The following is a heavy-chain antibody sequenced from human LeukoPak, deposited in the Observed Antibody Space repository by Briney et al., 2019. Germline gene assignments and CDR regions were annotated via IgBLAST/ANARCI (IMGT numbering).Heavy chain of an antibody. CDR3: AGGRVAAAGTWWFDP. J-gene: IGHJ5*02. CDR2: IYYSGST. V-gene: IGHV4-31*03. CDR1: GGSISSGGYY. Sequence: SETLSLTCTVSGGSISSGGYYWSWIRQHPGKGLEWIGYIYYSGSTYYNPSLKSRVTISVDTSKNQFSLKLSSVTAADTAVYYCAGGRVAAAGTWWFDPWGQGTLVTVSS. D-gene: IGHD6-13*01.